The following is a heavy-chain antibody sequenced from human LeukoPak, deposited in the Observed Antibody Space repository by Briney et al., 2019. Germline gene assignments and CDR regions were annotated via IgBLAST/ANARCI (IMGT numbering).Heavy chain of an antibody. CDR1: GFTFSSYG. CDR2: IRYDGSNK. D-gene: IGHD3-16*01. V-gene: IGHV3-30*02. Sequence: GGSLRLSCAASGFTFSSYGMHWVRQTPGKGLEWVAFIRYDGSNKYYADSVKGRFTISRDNSKNTLYLQMNSLRAEDTAVYYCGWGDWFDPWGQGTLVTVSP. J-gene: IGHJ5*02. CDR3: GWGDWFDP.